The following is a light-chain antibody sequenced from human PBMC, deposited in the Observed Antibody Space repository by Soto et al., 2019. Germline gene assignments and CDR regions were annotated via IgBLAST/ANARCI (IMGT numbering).Light chain of an antibody. Sequence: EIVMTQSPATLSVSPGGRATLSCRASRSVDTDLAWYQQKPGQAPRLLVFATSARATGVPDRFRGSRSGTDFTLTISSLQPEDSATYYCQQYYNRPPWTFGQGTKVDIK. J-gene: IGKJ1*01. CDR2: ATS. CDR3: QQYYNRPPWT. CDR1: RSVDTD. V-gene: IGKV3-15*01.